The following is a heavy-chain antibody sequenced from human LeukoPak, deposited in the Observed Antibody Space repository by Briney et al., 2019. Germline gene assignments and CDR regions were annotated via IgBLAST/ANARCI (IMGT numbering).Heavy chain of an antibody. CDR2: LYYSGNT. D-gene: IGHD1-26*01. CDR1: GGSISSSNYY. V-gene: IGHV4-39*07. J-gene: IGHJ4*02. Sequence: SETLSLTCTVSGGSISSSNYYWGWIRQPPGKGLEWIGSLYYSGNTYYNPALKSRVTILVDTSNNHFSLELTSVTAADTAVYFCVRGGTYFDSWGQGTLVTVSS. CDR3: VRGGTYFDS.